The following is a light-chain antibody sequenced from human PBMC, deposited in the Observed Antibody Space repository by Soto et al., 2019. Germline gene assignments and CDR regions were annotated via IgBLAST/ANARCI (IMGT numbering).Light chain of an antibody. V-gene: IGKV3-15*01. CDR1: QSVSSSY. Sequence: EIVMTQSPATLSVSPGERATLSCRASQSVSSSYLAWYQQKPGQPPRLLIYGASTRATGIPARFSGSGSGTEFTLTISSLQSEDFAVYYCQQYNNWPRTFGQGTKVDTK. J-gene: IGKJ1*01. CDR2: GAS. CDR3: QQYNNWPRT.